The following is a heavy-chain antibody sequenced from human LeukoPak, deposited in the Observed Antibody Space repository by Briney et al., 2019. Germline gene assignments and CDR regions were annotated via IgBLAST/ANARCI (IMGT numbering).Heavy chain of an antibody. CDR2: IIPIFGTA. V-gene: IGHV1-69*01. J-gene: IGHJ1*01. CDR1: GGTFSSYA. D-gene: IGHD4-11*01. CDR3: ARDKAVTTELTQYFQH. Sequence: ASVKVSCTASGGTFSSYAISWVRRAPGQGLEWMGVIIPIFGTANYAQKFQGRVTITADESTSTAYMELSSLRSEDTAVYYWARDKAVTTELTQYFQHWGQGTLVTVSS.